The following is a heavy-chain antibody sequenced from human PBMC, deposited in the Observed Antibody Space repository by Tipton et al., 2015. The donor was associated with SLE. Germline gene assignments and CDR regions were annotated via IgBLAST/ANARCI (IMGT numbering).Heavy chain of an antibody. J-gene: IGHJ3*02. Sequence: TLSLTCTVSGGSISSGNYYWNWIRQPAGKGLEWIGRMYTSGSTTYSPSLKSRVTMLEDTSKNQFSLKLSSVTAADTAVYYCVRADTVAFDIWGQGTRVTASS. CDR3: VRADTVAFDI. CDR2: MYTSGST. V-gene: IGHV4-61*02. CDR1: GGSISSGNYY.